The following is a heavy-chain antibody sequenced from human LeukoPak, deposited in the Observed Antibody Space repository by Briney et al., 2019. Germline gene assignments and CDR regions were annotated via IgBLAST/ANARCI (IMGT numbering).Heavy chain of an antibody. CDR1: GFTFSDYY. J-gene: IGHJ3*02. CDR2: ISSSGSTI. Sequence: GGSLRLSCAASGFTFSDYYMSWIRQAPGKGLEWVSYISSSGSTIYYADSVKGRFTISRDNAKNSLYLQMNSLRAEGTAVYYCARDRATVVTGAPDAFDIWGQGTMVTVSS. V-gene: IGHV3-11*01. CDR3: ARDRATVVTGAPDAFDI. D-gene: IGHD4-23*01.